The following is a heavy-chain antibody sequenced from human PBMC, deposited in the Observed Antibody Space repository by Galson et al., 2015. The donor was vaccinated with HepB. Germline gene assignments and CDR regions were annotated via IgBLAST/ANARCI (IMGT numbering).Heavy chain of an antibody. J-gene: IGHJ6*02. D-gene: IGHD2-2*01. Sequence: QSGAEVKKPGESLKISCKASGYSFRNYWIGWVRQMPGKGLQCMGITYPGDSETRYSPSFQGQVTISADKSINTAYLQWRSLKASDTAMYYCARLGHEGYHYYGMDVGGQGTTVTVSS. CDR1: GYSFRNYW. CDR3: ARLGHEGYHYYGMDV. V-gene: IGHV5-51*01. CDR2: TYPGDSET.